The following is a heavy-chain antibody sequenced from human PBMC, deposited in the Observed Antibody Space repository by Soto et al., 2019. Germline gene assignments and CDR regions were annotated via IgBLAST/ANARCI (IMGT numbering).Heavy chain of an antibody. CDR2: FDPEDGET. J-gene: IGHJ4*02. CDR1: GYTLTELS. CDR3: ARPYYDDSSGYHDY. D-gene: IGHD3-22*01. V-gene: IGHV1-24*01. Sequence: GASVKVSCKVSGYTLTELSMHWVRQAPGKGLEWMGGFDPEDGETIYAQKFQGRVTMTEDTSTDTAYMELSSLKASDTAMYYCARPYYDDSSGYHDYWGQGTLVTVSS.